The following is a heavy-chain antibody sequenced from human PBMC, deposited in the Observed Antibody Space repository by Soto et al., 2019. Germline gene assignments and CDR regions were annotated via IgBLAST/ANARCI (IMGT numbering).Heavy chain of an antibody. V-gene: IGHV3-53*01. J-gene: IGHJ6*02. Sequence: GGSLRLSCAASGFTVSSNYMSWVRQAPGKGLEWVSVIYSGGSTYYADSVKGRFTISRDNSKNTLYLQMNSLRAEDTAVYYCARDLRITIFGDYYYYGMDVWGQGTTVTVSS. CDR2: IYSGGST. CDR1: GFTVSSNY. D-gene: IGHD3-3*01. CDR3: ARDLRITIFGDYYYYGMDV.